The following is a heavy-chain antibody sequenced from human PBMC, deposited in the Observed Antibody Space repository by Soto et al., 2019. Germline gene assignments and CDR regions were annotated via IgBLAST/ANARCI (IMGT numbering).Heavy chain of an antibody. J-gene: IGHJ4*02. CDR1: GFTFTSSA. Sequence: QMQLVQSGPEVKKPGTSVKVSCKASGFTFTSSAVQWVRQARGQRLEWIGWIVVGSGNTNYAQKFQERVTITRDMSTSTVYMELSSLRSEDTAVYYCAADAPYYCDSSGYSVFDYWGQGTLVTVSS. D-gene: IGHD3-22*01. V-gene: IGHV1-58*01. CDR2: IVVGSGNT. CDR3: AADAPYYCDSSGYSVFDY.